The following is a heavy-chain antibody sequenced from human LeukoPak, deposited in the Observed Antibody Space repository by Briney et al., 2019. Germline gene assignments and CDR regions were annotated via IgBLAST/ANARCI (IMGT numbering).Heavy chain of an antibody. CDR2: ISSSSSYI. Sequence: PGGSLRLPCAASGFSLSSNSMNWFRQAPGKGLEWVSSISSSSSYIYYADSVKGRFTISRDNAKNSLYLQMNSLRAEDTAVYSCARVGSYYYYMDVWGKGTTVTVSS. CDR3: ARVGSYYYYMDV. V-gene: IGHV3-21*01. J-gene: IGHJ6*03. D-gene: IGHD2-15*01. CDR1: GFSLSSNS.